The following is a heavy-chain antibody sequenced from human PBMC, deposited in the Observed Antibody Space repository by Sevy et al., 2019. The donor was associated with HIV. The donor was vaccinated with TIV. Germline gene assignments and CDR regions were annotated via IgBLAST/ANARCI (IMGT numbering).Heavy chain of an antibody. CDR1: VFTFSSYA. D-gene: IGHD3-22*01. CDR3: ARGAPHKYYYDSSGYSGKGNFDY. J-gene: IGHJ4*02. Sequence: GGSLRLSCAASVFTFSSYARHWVRQAPGKGLEWVAVISYDGSNKYYADSVKGRFTISRDNSKNTLYLQMNSLRAEDTAVYYCARGAPHKYYYDSSGYSGKGNFDYWGQGTLVTVSS. CDR2: ISYDGSNK. V-gene: IGHV3-30-3*01.